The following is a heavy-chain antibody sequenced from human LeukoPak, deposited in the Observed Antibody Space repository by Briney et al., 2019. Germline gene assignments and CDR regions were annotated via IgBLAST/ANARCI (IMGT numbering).Heavy chain of an antibody. D-gene: IGHD6-13*01. CDR3: ARAFVTAAGVLDT. Sequence: GGSLRLSCAASGFTVSSSYMSWVRQAPGKGLEWVSVIYSGGDTHYAGSVKGRFTISRDNSVNTLYLQMNSLRTEDTAVYYCARAFVTAAGVLDTSGQGTLVTVSS. CDR1: GFTVSSSY. CDR2: IYSGGDT. J-gene: IGHJ5*02. V-gene: IGHV3-66*02.